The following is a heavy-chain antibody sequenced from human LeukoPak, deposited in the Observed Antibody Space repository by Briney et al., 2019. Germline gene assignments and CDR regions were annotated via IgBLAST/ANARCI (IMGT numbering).Heavy chain of an antibody. CDR2: IYYSGST. Sequence: PSETLSLTCTVSGGSISSSSYYWGWIRQPPGKGLEWIGSIYYSGSTYYNPSLKSRVTISVDTSKNQFSLKLSSVTAADTAVYYCARENPYYDILTGLPHTVFDYWGQGTLVTVSS. V-gene: IGHV4-39*07. J-gene: IGHJ4*02. D-gene: IGHD3-9*01. CDR1: GGSISSSSYY. CDR3: ARENPYYDILTGLPHTVFDY.